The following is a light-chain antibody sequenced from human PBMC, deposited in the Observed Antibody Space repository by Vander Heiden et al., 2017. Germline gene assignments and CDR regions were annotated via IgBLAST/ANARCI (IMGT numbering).Light chain of an antibody. CDR1: QDISNY. Sequence: DIQMTQSPSSLSASPGDRVTITCQASQDISNYLNWYQQKPGKAPKLLIYDASTLEAGVPSRFSGSGSGTHFTFTISSLQPEDIAIYYCQQYDNLPYTFGQGTKLEIK. CDR3: QQYDNLPYT. V-gene: IGKV1-33*01. CDR2: DAS. J-gene: IGKJ2*01.